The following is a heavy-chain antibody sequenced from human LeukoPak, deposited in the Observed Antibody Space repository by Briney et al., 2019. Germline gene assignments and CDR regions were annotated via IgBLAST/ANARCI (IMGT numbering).Heavy chain of an antibody. D-gene: IGHD2-21*01. CDR1: GFTVSSNY. J-gene: IGHJ4*02. CDR3: ARGTVGVGKVDC. V-gene: IGHV3-53*01. CDR2: IYSVGST. Sequence: PGGSLRLSCAASGFTVSSNYMSWVRQAPGKGLEWVSVIYSVGSTFYADSVKGRFTISRDNSKNTLYLEMNSLRAEDTAVYYCARGTVGVGKVDCWGQGTLVTVSS.